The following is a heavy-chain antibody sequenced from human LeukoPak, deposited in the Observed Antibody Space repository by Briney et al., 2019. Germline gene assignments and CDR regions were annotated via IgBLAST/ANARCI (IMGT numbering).Heavy chain of an antibody. V-gene: IGHV5-51*01. CDR1: GYSFTTHW. Sequence: GESLQISCKASGYSFTTHWIGWVRQMPGKGLEWMGIIYPGDSDTRYSPSFQGHVTISADKSISTAYLQWSSLKASDTAMYYCARLWDNSGYSGCDYWGQGTLVTVSS. J-gene: IGHJ4*02. D-gene: IGHD5-12*01. CDR2: IYPGDSDT. CDR3: ARLWDNSGYSGCDY.